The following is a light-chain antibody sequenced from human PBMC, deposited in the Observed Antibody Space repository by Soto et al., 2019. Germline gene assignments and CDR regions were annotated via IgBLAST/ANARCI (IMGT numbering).Light chain of an antibody. V-gene: IGKV3D-15*01. Sequence: DILMTQSPATVSVSLGDSVSLSCRANESISNNLAWYQQKPGQPPRLLIYSASTRAPGIPARVSGGGSGTHFSLTISSLQSEDVALYYCHQYNEWPRGAFGPGTMV. CDR2: SAS. CDR1: ESISNN. CDR3: HQYNEWPRGA. J-gene: IGKJ1*01.